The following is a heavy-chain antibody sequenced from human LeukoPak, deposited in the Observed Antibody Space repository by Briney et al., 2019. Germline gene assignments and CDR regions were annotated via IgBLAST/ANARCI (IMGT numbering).Heavy chain of an antibody. D-gene: IGHD1-26*01. CDR2: IYSGGST. V-gene: IGHV3-53*04. CDR1: GFTVSSNY. CDR3: ARDTPLGQLWEVGAFHI. J-gene: IGHJ3*02. Sequence: GGSLTLSCAASGFTVSSNYMSWVRQAPGKGLEWVSVIYSGGSTYYADSVKGRFTISRHNSKNTLYLQMNSLRAEDTAVYYCARDTPLGQLWEVGAFHIWGQGTLVTVSS.